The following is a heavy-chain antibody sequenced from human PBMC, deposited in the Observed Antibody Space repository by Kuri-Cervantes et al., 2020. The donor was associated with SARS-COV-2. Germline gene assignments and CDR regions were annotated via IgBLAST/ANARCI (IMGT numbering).Heavy chain of an antibody. CDR2: INHSGST. V-gene: IGHV4-34*01. Sequence: SETLSLTCAVYGGSFNDYYWSWIRQPPGKGLEWIGEINHSGSTNYNPSLKSGVTISIDTSKNQFSLNLSSVTAADTAVYYCARDLLGATPFDYWGQGTLVTVSS. CDR3: ARDLLGATPFDY. D-gene: IGHD1-26*01. CDR1: GGSFNDYY. J-gene: IGHJ4*02.